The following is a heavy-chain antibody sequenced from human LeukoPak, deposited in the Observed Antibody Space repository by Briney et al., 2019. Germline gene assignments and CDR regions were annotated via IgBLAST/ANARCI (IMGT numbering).Heavy chain of an antibody. CDR2: IYHGGST. J-gene: IGHJ4*02. CDR1: GYSISSGYY. D-gene: IGHD5-18*01. Sequence: PSETLSLTCTVSGYSISSGYYRGWIRQPPGKGLEWIGRIYHGGSTYYNPSLKSRVTISVDTSKNQFYLKLSSVTAADTAVYYFARGEVGYSYGYSDYWGQGTLVTVSS. V-gene: IGHV4-38-2*02. CDR3: ARGEVGYSYGYSDY.